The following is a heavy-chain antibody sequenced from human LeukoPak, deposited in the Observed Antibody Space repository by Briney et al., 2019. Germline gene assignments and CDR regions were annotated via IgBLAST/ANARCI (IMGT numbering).Heavy chain of an antibody. V-gene: IGHV4-59*01. J-gene: IGHJ4*02. CDR2: IYYSGST. CDR3: ARAVGSSWYGDYFDY. CDR1: GGSISSYY. D-gene: IGHD6-13*01. Sequence: SETLSLTCTVSGGSISSYYWSWIRQPPGKGLEWIGYIYYSGSTKYNPSLKSRATISVDTSKNQFSLKLSSVTAADTAVYYCARAVGSSWYGDYFDYWGQGTLVAVSS.